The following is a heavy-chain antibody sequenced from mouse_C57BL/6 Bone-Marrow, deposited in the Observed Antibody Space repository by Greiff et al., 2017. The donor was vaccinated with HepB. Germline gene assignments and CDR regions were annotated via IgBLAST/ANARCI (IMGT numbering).Heavy chain of an antibody. Sequence: VQLKESGPELVKPGASVKISCKASGYAFSSSWMNWVKQRPGKGLEWIGRIYPGDGDTNYNGKFKGKATLTADKSSSTAYMQLSSLTSEDSAVYFCARRALLYDYFDYWGQGTTLTVSS. D-gene: IGHD2-12*01. CDR2: IYPGDGDT. V-gene: IGHV1-82*01. CDR1: GYAFSSSW. J-gene: IGHJ2*01. CDR3: ARRALLYDYFDY.